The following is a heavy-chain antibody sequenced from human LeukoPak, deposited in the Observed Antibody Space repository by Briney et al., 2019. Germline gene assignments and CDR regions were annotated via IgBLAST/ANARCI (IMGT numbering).Heavy chain of an antibody. V-gene: IGHV3-33*01. D-gene: IGHD1-26*01. J-gene: IGHJ4*02. CDR3: ARGTGGTYYPFDY. CDR1: GFTFSSYG. Sequence: PGGSLRLSCAASGFTFSSYGMHWVRQAPGKGLEWVADIWYDGSNKYYADSVKDRFTISRDNSKNTLYLQMNSLRAEDTAVYFCARGTGGTYYPFDYWGQGTLVTVSS. CDR2: IWYDGSNK.